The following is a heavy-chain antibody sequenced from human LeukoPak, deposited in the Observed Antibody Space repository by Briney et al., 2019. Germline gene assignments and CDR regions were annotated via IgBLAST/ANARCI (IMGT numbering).Heavy chain of an antibody. D-gene: IGHD2-2*01. J-gene: IGHJ5*02. Sequence: SETLSLTCTVSGGSISSYYWSWIRQPPGKGLEWIGYIYYSGSTNYNPSLKSRVTISVDTSKNQFSLKLSSVTAADTAVYYCARMRDLVVGPAGNWFDPWGQRTLVTVSS. CDR1: GGSISSYY. V-gene: IGHV4-59*01. CDR2: IYYSGST. CDR3: ARMRDLVVGPAGNWFDP.